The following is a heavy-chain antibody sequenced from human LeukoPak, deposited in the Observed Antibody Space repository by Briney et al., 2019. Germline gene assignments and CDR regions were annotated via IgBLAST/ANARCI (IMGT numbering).Heavy chain of an antibody. D-gene: IGHD2-15*01. CDR2: IRSKNNSYAT. Sequence: GGSLRLSCAASGFIFSDSAMHWVRQASGKGLEWVGHIRSKNNSYATAYAASVKGRFTISRDDSKNTAYLQMNSLKTEDTAMYYCTRHAYCRGGSCYDDYWGQGTLVTVSS. J-gene: IGHJ4*02. V-gene: IGHV3-73*01. CDR1: GFIFSDSA. CDR3: TRHAYCRGGSCYDDY.